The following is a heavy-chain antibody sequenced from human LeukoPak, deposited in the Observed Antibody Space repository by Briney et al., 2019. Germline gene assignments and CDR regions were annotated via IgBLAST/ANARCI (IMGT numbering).Heavy chain of an antibody. CDR3: ARDGGGYTFGRESYYYMDV. D-gene: IGHD5-18*01. J-gene: IGHJ6*03. CDR1: GLSFSSFA. Sequence: PSGGSLRLSGAASGLSFSSFAMHWVRQAPGKGLEYVSAIAANGGTTYYADSVKGGFTISRDNSKNTLYLQMGSLRADDMAVYFCARDGGGYTFGRESYYYMDVWGKGTTVTISS. CDR2: IAANGGTT. V-gene: IGHV3-64*02.